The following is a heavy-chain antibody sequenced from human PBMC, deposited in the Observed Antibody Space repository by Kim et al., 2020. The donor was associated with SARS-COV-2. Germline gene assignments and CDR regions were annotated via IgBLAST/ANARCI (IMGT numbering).Heavy chain of an antibody. V-gene: IGHV3-30*01. Sequence: ADCVKGRFTSSRDNSKNTLYRQMNSLRAEDTAVYYCARDGRWRQPFAFDYWGQGTLVTVSS. D-gene: IGHD2-21*02. CDR3: ARDGRWRQPFAFDY. J-gene: IGHJ4*02.